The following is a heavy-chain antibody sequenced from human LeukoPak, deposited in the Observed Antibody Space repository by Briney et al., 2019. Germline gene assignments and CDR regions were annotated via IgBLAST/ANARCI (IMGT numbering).Heavy chain of an antibody. V-gene: IGHV4-59*01. CDR3: ARSAGGWEEGKFDY. Sequence: SETLSLTCTVSGGSISSYYWSWIRQPPGKGLEWIGYIYYSGSTNYNPSLKSRVTISVDTSKNQFSLKLSSVTAADTAVYYCARSAGGWEEGKFDYWGKGTLVTVSS. D-gene: IGHD1-26*01. J-gene: IGHJ4*02. CDR2: IYYSGST. CDR1: GGSISSYY.